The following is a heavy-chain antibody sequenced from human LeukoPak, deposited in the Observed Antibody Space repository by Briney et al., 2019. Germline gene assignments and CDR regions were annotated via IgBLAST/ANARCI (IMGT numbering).Heavy chain of an antibody. J-gene: IGHJ4*02. CDR1: GGSISSYY. CDR3: ARVTDYYDSSGYHTGFDY. Sequence: PSETLSLTCTVSGGSISSYYWSWIRQPPGKGLEWIGYIYYSGSTNYNPSLNSRVSISVDTSKNQFSLKLGSVTAADTAVYYCARVTDYYDSSGYHTGFDYWGQGTLVTVSS. D-gene: IGHD3-22*01. V-gene: IGHV4-59*01. CDR2: IYYSGST.